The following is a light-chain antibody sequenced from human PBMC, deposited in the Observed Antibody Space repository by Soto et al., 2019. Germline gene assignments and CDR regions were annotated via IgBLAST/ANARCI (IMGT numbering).Light chain of an antibody. CDR3: QQYDGSPRT. CDR2: GAS. Sequence: EIVLTQSPGTLSLSPGERATLSCRASQSLSNNYLTWYQQKPGQAPRLLIYGASSRTTGIPDRFSGSGSGTAFTLTITRLEPEDFAVYYCQQYDGSPRTFGQGTKVEIK. J-gene: IGKJ1*01. CDR1: QSLSNNY. V-gene: IGKV3-20*01.